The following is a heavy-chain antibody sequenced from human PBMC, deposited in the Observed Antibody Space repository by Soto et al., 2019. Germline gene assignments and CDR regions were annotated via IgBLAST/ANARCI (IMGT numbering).Heavy chain of an antibody. CDR3: ARDGMATVDHYFYGMDV. Sequence: QIHLVQSGGEVKKTGASVRVSCKASGYFFTSYANGWVRQAPGQGLEWMGWISANDGETYYAPKLQDRLTMTTDTSTSTAYMELWSLRSDDTAVYYCARDGMATVDHYFYGMDVWGQGTTVIVSS. CDR1: GYFFTSYA. J-gene: IGHJ6*02. V-gene: IGHV1-18*01. CDR2: ISANDGET. D-gene: IGHD4-4*01.